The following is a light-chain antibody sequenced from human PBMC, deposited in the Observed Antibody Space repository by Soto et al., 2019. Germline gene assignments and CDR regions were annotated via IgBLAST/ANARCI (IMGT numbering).Light chain of an antibody. CDR2: GAS. CDR1: QSVSSSY. CDR3: QHYNNWPPWT. Sequence: EIVLTQSPGTLSLSPGERATLSCRASQSVSSSYLAWYQQKPGQAPRLLIYGASSRATGIPARFSGSGSGTEFTLTISSLQSEDFAVYYCQHYNNWPPWTFGQGTQVEIK. J-gene: IGKJ1*01. V-gene: IGKV3D-15*01.